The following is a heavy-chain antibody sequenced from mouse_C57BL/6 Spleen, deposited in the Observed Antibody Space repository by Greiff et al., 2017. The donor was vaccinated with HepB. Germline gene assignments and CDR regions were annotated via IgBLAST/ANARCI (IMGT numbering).Heavy chain of an antibody. CDR3: ATGLRGFDV. CDR2: IDPSDSYT. V-gene: IGHV1-50*01. J-gene: IGHJ1*03. Sequence: QVQLQQPGAELVKPGASVKLSCKASGYTFTSYWMQWVKQRPGQGLEWIGEIDPSDSYTNYNQKFKGKATLTVDTSSSTAYMQLSSLTSEDSAVYYCATGLRGFDVWGTGTTVTVSS. CDR1: GYTFTSYW. D-gene: IGHD1-1*01.